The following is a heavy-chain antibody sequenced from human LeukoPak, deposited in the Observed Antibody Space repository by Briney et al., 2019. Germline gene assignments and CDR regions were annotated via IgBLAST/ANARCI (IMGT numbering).Heavy chain of an antibody. CDR1: GGSFSGYY. CDR2: IYTSGST. Sequence: SETLSLTCAVYGGSFSGYYWSWIRQPAGKGLEWIGRIYTSGSTNYNPSLKSRVTMSVDTSKNQFSLKLSSVTAADAAVYYCARDGPDYDILTGYYHLYYYYMDVWGKGTTVTVSS. D-gene: IGHD3-9*01. CDR3: ARDGPDYDILTGYYHLYYYYMDV. J-gene: IGHJ6*03. V-gene: IGHV4-4*07.